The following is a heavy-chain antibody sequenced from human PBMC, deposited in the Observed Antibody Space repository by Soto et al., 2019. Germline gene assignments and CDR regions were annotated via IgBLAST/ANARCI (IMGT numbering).Heavy chain of an antibody. CDR2: IFYSENT. CDR3: ASGFGMDV. V-gene: IGHV4-59*01. Sequence: SETLSLTCTVSGGSINNYYYIWIRHPPRKGLEWIGYIFYSENTNSNPSLKSRLTISADTSKNQFSLNLGSLIAADTDVYHCASGFGMDVWGPGSPVTVSS. J-gene: IGHJ6*02. CDR1: GGSINNYY.